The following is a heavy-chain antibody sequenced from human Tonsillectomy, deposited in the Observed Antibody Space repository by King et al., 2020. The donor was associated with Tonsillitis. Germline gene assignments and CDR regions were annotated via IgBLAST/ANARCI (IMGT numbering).Heavy chain of an antibody. V-gene: IGHV3-48*01. Sequence: VQLVESGGGLVQPGGSLRLSCAASGFTFSTYSMNWVRQAPGKGLEWVSYINSSSSTIYYADSVKGRFTISRDNAKNSLYLQMNSLRAEDTAIYYCARDTQHYYESSGYLDYWGHGTLVTVSS. CDR3: ARDTQHYYESSGYLDY. CDR1: GFTFSTYS. D-gene: IGHD3-22*01. J-gene: IGHJ4*01. CDR2: INSSSSTI.